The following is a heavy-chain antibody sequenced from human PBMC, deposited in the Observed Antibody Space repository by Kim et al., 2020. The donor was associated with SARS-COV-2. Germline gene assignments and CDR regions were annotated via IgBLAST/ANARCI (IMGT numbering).Heavy chain of an antibody. J-gene: IGHJ4*02. CDR3: ARSSEQPFDD. Sequence: GTNYAQKFQGRVTMTRDTSIITAYMELSRLRSDDTAVYYCARSSEQPFDDWGQGTLVTVSS. D-gene: IGHD6-13*01. CDR2: GT. V-gene: IGHV1-2*02.